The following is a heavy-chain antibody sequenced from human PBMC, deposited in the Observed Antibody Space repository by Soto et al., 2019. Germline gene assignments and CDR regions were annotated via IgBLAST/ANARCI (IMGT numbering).Heavy chain of an antibody. CDR1: GFTFNTYA. CDR3: AADMRGYIYGVARH. V-gene: IGHV3-23*01. J-gene: IGHJ4*02. CDR2: ISGSGDTT. Sequence: GGSLRLSCAASGFTFNTYAMSWVRQAPGKGLEWVSIISGSGDTTFYADSVKGRFTISRDNSKNTLYLQMNSLRAEDTALYYCAADMRGYIYGVARHWGPGTLVTVSS. D-gene: IGHD4-17*01.